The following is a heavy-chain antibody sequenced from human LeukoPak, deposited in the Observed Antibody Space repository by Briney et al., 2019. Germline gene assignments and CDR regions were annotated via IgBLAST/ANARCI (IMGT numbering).Heavy chain of an antibody. D-gene: IGHD3-22*01. CDR1: GDYISSSY. Sequence: KPSETLSLTCTVYGDYISSSYWSWIRQPPGKRLEWIGFIYYSGSTNSNPSLKSRVTISADTTKNQFSLKLSSVTGSTLCVHDCVRGNNDSRGYSNAFDIWGQGAMVTVSS. CDR3: VRGNNDSRGYSNAFDI. V-gene: IGHV4-59*01. CDR2: IYYSGST. J-gene: IGHJ3*02.